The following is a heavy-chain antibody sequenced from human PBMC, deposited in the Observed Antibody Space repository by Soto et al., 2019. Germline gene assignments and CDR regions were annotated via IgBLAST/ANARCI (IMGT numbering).Heavy chain of an antibody. CDR1: GYTFTSYC. CDR3: ARDYYYDSSGYSTPFDY. J-gene: IGHJ4*02. D-gene: IGHD3-22*01. CDR2: ISAYNGNT. Sequence: ASVQVSCKASGYTFTSYCISWVRQAPGQGLEWMGWISAYNGNTNYAQKLQGRVTMTTDTSTSTAYMELRSLRSDDTAVYYCARDYYYDSSGYSTPFDYWGQGTLVTVSS. V-gene: IGHV1-18*04.